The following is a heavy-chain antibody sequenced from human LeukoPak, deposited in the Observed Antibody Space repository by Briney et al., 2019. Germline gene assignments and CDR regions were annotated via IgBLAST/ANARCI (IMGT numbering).Heavy chain of an antibody. CDR1: GGSISSHY. V-gene: IGHV4-59*11. CDR2: IYYSGST. D-gene: IGHD5-24*01. CDR3: ARDGYNFGFFDY. Sequence: SETLSLTCTVSGGSISSHYWSWIRQPPGKGLEWIGYIYYSGSTNYNPSLKSRVTISVDTSKNQFSLKLSSVTAADTAVYYCARDGYNFGFFDYWGQGTLVTVSS. J-gene: IGHJ4*02.